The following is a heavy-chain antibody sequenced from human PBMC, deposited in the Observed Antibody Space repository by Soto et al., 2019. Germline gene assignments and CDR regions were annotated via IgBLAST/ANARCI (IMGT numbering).Heavy chain of an antibody. D-gene: IGHD3-22*01. J-gene: IGHJ5*02. Sequence: QVQLQESGPGLVKPSQTLSLTCTVSGGSISSGGYYWSWIRQHPGKGLEWIGYIYYSGSTYYNPSRKSRVTISVDTSKNQFSLKLSSVTAADTAVYYCARGREDYYDSSGYPWFDPWGQGTLFTVSS. V-gene: IGHV4-31*03. CDR3: ARGREDYYDSSGYPWFDP. CDR1: GGSISSGGYY. CDR2: IYYSGST.